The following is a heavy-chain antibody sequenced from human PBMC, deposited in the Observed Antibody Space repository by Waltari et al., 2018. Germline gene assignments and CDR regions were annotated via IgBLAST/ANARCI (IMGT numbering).Heavy chain of an antibody. Sequence: EVQVVETGGNLIQPGGSLRLSCAASGSTVSGDYMSWARQAPGKGLEWVSVIDRGGATYYADSVKGRFTISRDNSKNTLYLQMNSLRAEDTALYYCARLGSCIGGVCSNYWGQGTLVTVSS. CDR1: GSTVSGDY. CDR2: IDRGGAT. D-gene: IGHD2-8*02. V-gene: IGHV3-53*02. CDR3: ARLGSCIGGVCSNY. J-gene: IGHJ4*02.